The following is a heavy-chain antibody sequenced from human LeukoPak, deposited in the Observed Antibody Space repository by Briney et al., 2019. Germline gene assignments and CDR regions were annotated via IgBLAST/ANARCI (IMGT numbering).Heavy chain of an antibody. J-gene: IGHJ5*02. V-gene: IGHV4-59*01. CDR3: ARTTEDCSSTSCYQYWFDP. Sequence: SETLSLTCTVSSGSISNYYWSWIRQPPGKGLEWIGYIHYSGSPNYNPSLKSRVSISVDTSKNQFSLKLNSVTAADTAVYYCARTTEDCSSTSCYQYWFDPWGQGTLVTVSS. D-gene: IGHD2-2*01. CDR2: IHYSGSP. CDR1: SGSISNYY.